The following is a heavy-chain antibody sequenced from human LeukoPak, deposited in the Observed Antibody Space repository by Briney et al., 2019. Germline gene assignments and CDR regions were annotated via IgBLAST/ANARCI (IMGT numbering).Heavy chain of an antibody. CDR2: IYYSGST. CDR1: GGSISSYY. D-gene: IGHD2-15*01. CDR3: ARDPGGNWLDY. J-gene: IGHJ5*01. Sequence: SETLSLTCTVSGGSISSYYWSWIRQPPGKGLEWIGYIYYSGSTYYNPSLKSPVTISVDTSKNQFSLKLSSVTAADTAVYYCARDPGGNWLDYWGQGTLVTVSS. V-gene: IGHV4-59*12.